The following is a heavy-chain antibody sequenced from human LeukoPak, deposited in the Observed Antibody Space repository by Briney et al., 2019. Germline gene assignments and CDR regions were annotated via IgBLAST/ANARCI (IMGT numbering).Heavy chain of an antibody. CDR3: AKAIVGADGGAFDI. V-gene: IGHV3-23*01. CDR2: ISGSGGST. Sequence: GGSLRLSCAAPGFTFSSYGMSWVRQAPGKGLEWVSAISGSGGSTYYADSVKGRFTISRDNSKNTLYLQMNSLRAEDTAVYYCAKAIVGADGGAFDIWGQGTMVTVSS. J-gene: IGHJ3*02. CDR1: GFTFSSYG. D-gene: IGHD1-26*01.